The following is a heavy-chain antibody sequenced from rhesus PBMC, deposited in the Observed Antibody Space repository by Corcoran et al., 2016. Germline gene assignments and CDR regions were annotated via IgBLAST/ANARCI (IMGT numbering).Heavy chain of an antibody. V-gene: IGHV4S10*01. CDR3: ARDGDSSWSVFDY. D-gene: IGHD6-13*01. CDR1: GGSISDSYR. CDR2: IFGSSTST. J-gene: IGHJ4*01. Sequence: QVQLQESGPGVVKSSETLSLTCAVSGGSISDSYRWSWIRQPPGKGLEWIGYIFGSSTSTNYNPPLKSRVTILKDTSKNRFSLKLSSVTAADTAVLYCARDGDSSWSVFDYWGQGVLVTVSS.